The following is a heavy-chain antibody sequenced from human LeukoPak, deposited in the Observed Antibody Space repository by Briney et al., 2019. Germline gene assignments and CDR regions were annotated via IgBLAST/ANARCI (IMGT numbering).Heavy chain of an antibody. V-gene: IGHV4-4*07. J-gene: IGHJ4*02. CDR2: IHSSGTT. CDR3: ARRSGSYKVADYFDY. D-gene: IGHD1-26*01. CDR1: GASINTYF. Sequence: PSETLSLTCTVSGASINTYFWSWFRQPAGKGLEWIGRIHSSGTTNYNPSLKGRVSMSMDMSKNQFSLRLNSLTAADTAVFYCARRSGSYKVADYFDYWGQGTQVTVSS.